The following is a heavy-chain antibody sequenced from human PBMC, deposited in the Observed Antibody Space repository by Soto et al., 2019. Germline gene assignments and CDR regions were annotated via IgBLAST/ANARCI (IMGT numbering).Heavy chain of an antibody. V-gene: IGHV1-69*13. D-gene: IGHD5-12*01. CDR1: GGTFSSYA. J-gene: IGHJ4*02. CDR3: TSEDVATGLV. CDR2: IIPIFGTA. Sequence: GASVKVSCKASGGTFSSYAISWVRQAPGQGLEWMGGIIPIFGTANYAQKFQGRVTITADESTSTVYMELSSLSSEDTAVYYCTSEDVATGLVWGPGSLVTVSS.